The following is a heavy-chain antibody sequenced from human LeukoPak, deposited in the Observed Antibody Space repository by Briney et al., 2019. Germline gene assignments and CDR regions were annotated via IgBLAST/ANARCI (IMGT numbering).Heavy chain of an antibody. J-gene: IGHJ4*02. CDR2: ISSSSSYI. CDR1: GFTFSSYS. CDR3: ARACSGGPCLGVGY. D-gene: IGHD2-15*01. V-gene: IGHV3-21*04. Sequence: KPGGSLRLSCAASGFTFSSYSMNWVRQAPGKGLEWVSSISSSSSYIYYADSVKGRFTISRDNAKNSLYLQMNSLRAEDTAVYYCARACSGGPCLGVGYWGQGTLVTVSS.